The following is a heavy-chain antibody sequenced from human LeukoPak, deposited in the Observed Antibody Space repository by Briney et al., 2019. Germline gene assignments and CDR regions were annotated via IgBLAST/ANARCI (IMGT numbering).Heavy chain of an antibody. CDR3: ARGSTVTTAIDY. J-gene: IGHJ4*02. CDR2: IYYSGST. CDR1: GGSISSYY. Sequence: SETLSLTCTVSGGSISSYYWSWIRQPPGKGLEWIGYIYYSGSTYYNPSLKSRVTISVDRSKNQFSLKLSSVTAADTAVYYCARGSTVTTAIDYWGQGTLVTVSS. V-gene: IGHV4-59*12. D-gene: IGHD4-17*01.